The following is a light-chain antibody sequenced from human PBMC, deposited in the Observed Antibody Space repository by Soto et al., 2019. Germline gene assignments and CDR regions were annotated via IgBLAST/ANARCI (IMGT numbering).Light chain of an antibody. CDR3: AAWDDRLGGLYV. V-gene: IGLV1-44*01. CDR2: SSN. Sequence: QSALSQPPSASGTPGQRVTISCSGSTSNIGSNTVNWYQQLPGTAPKLLIYSSNQRPSGVPDRFSGSKSGTSASLVISGLQSEDEADYYCAAWDDRLGGLYVFGTGTKVTVL. J-gene: IGLJ1*01. CDR1: TSNIGSNT.